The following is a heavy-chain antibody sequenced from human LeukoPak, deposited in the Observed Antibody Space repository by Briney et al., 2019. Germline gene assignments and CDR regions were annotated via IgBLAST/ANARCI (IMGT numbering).Heavy chain of an antibody. CDR2: IYYSGST. Sequence: SETLSLTCTVSGGSISSYYWSWIRQPPGKGLEWIGYIYYSGSTNYSPSLKSRVTISVDTSKNQFSLKLSSVTAADTAVYYCVREGWQWLVHAFDIWGQGTMVTGSS. J-gene: IGHJ3*02. CDR1: GGSISSYY. V-gene: IGHV4-59*12. CDR3: VREGWQWLVHAFDI. D-gene: IGHD6-19*01.